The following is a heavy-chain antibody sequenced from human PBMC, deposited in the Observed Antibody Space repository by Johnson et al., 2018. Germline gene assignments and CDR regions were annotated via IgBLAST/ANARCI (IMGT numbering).Heavy chain of an antibody. CDR2: ISSDGNKK. Sequence: QVQLVQSGGGVVQPGRSLRLSCAASGFTFSNYPVHWVRQAPGKGLEWVAVISSDGNKKYYADSVKGRFTISRDNSKNTLNLQMNSLRLEDTVVFYCAREAQPTRDGFDIGGQGTMFTVSS. CDR1: GFTFSNYP. CDR3: AREAQPTRDGFDI. V-gene: IGHV3-30*04. J-gene: IGHJ3*02.